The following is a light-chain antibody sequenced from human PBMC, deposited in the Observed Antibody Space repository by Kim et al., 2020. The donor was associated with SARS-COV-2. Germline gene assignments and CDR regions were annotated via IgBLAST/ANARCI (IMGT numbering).Light chain of an antibody. V-gene: IGKV1-27*01. Sequence: GSVGDGITITCRASHDINNHLAWYQQKPGKAPRLRIYAASALQSGGPARFSGSRSGTDFTLTISSLQPEDVATYYCQKYNSAPWTFGQGTKVDIK. CDR3: QKYNSAPWT. J-gene: IGKJ1*01. CDR2: AAS. CDR1: HDINNH.